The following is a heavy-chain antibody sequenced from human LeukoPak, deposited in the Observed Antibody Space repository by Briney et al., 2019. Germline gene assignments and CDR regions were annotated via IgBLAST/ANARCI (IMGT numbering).Heavy chain of an antibody. V-gene: IGHV3-48*01. CDR3: ARNFDS. Sequence: PGGSLRLSCAASGFTFTSYTMNWVRQAPGKGLEWVSYITSSSSTIYYADSVKGRFTMSRDNAENSLYLQMNSLRAEDMAVYYCARNFDSWGQGTLVTVSS. D-gene: IGHD2/OR15-2a*01. CDR1: GFTFTSYT. CDR2: ITSSSSTI. J-gene: IGHJ4*02.